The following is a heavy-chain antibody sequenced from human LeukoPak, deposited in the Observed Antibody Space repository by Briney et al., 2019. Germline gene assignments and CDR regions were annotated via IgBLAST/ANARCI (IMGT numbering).Heavy chain of an antibody. V-gene: IGHV3-53*01. Sequence: PGGSLRLSCAASGFSVSSNYMTWVRQASGKGLEWVSATSSSDPGTYYADSVRGRFTISRDNSKNTLYLQMNSLRAEDTAVYYCARDFSIAVAPFDYWGQGTLVTVSS. CDR2: TSSSDPGT. J-gene: IGHJ4*02. CDR3: ARDFSIAVAPFDY. D-gene: IGHD6-19*01. CDR1: GFSVSSNY.